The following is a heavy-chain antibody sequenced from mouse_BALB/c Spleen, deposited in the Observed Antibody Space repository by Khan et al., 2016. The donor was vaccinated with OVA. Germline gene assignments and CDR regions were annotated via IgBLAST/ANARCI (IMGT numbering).Heavy chain of an antibody. CDR2: ISYSGST. J-gene: IGHJ4*01. D-gene: IGHD1-1*01. Sequence: EVQLQESGPGLVKPSQSLSLTCTVTGYSITSNYAWNWIRQFPGNKLEWMGYISYSGSTNYNPSLKSRISSTRDTSKNQFFLQLTSVTTEDTATYYWARGNYYGYAMDYWGQGTSITVSS. CDR1: GYSITSNYA. CDR3: ARGNYYGYAMDY. V-gene: IGHV3-2*02.